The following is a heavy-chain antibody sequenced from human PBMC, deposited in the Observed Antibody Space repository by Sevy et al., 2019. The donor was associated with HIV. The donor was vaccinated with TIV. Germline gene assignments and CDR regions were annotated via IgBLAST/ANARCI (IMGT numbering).Heavy chain of an antibody. CDR3: WVSGDSSADAFDI. CDR2: VKSESDGGTT. D-gene: IGHD2-21*02. CDR1: GFTFSTAG. V-gene: IGHV3-15*07. Sequence: GGSLRLSCAASGFTFSTAGLNWVRQAPGRGLELVARVKSESDGGTTHYAAPVKGGFAILRDDSKNTVFLQMSSLTTEDKAVYYCWVSGDSSADAFDIWGQGTMVTVSS. J-gene: IGHJ3*02.